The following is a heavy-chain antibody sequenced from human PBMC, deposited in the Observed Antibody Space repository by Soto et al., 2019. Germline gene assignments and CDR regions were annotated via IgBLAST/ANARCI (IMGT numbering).Heavy chain of an antibody. CDR2: INPDGGAT. CDR3: TREYSPLSAGGAGRHWFDP. J-gene: IGHJ5*02. V-gene: IGHV1-2*02. Sequence: QVQLVQSGAEVKEPGTSVKVSCKASGYTFTAYCLHWLRQAPGQGLEWMGWINPDGGATNYAQKFQGRVTMTRDTSNRKATMDLPRLRSDAPAVSSCTREYSPLSAGGAGRHWFDPWGQGTPVTVSS. CDR1: GYTFTAYC. D-gene: IGHD2-15*01.